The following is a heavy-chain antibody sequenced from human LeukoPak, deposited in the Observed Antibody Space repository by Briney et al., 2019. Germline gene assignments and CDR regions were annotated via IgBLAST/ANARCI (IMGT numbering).Heavy chain of an antibody. CDR3: ARLGPVVPTANDAFDI. CDR2: IYYSGST. J-gene: IGHJ3*02. CDR1: GGSISSYY. V-gene: IGHV4-59*08. Sequence: SETLSLTRTVSGGSISSYYGSWIRQPPGKGLEWIGYIYYSGSTNYNPSLKSRVTISVDTSKNQFSLKLISVTAADTAVYYCARLGPVVPTANDAFDIWGQGTMVTVSS. D-gene: IGHD2-2*01.